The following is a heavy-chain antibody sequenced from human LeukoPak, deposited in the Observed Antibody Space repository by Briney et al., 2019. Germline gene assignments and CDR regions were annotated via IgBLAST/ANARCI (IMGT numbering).Heavy chain of an antibody. V-gene: IGHV3-7*01. CDR1: GFTFSSYS. CDR2: IQKDGSEK. Sequence: GGSLRLSCAASGFTFSSYSMNWVRQAPGKGLEWVAYIQKDGSEKYYVDSVKGRFTISRDNAKTSLYLQMNSLRAEDTAVYYRARHLSGITGDTYGRVIADWGQGTLVTVSS. J-gene: IGHJ4*02. D-gene: IGHD5-18*01. CDR3: ARHLSGITGDTYGRVIAD.